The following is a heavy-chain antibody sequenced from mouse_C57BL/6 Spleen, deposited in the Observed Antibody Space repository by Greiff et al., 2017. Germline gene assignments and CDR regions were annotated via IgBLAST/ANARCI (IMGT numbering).Heavy chain of an antibody. Sequence: EVNLVESGPGMVKPSQSLSLTCTVTGYSITSGYDWHWIRHFPGNKLEWMGYISYSGSTNYNPYLKRRISITHDTSKNHFFLKLTSMTTDDTSTVYCARSYSNFKGYFYVWGTGTTVTVSS. J-gene: IGHJ1*03. CDR1: GYSITSGYD. D-gene: IGHD2-5*01. CDR2: ISYSGST. V-gene: IGHV3-1*01. CDR3: ARSYSNFKGYFYV.